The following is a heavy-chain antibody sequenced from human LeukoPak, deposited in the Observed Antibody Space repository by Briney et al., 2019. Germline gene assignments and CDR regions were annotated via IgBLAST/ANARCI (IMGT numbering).Heavy chain of an antibody. CDR2: IYTSGST. CDR1: GGSISSSY. Sequence: SETLSLTCTVAGGSISSSYWSWIRQPAGKGLEWIGSIYTSGSTNYNPSLKSRVTMSLDTSKNQFSLKLSSVTAADTAVYYCAREGIVVVPAAIPAGFDYWGQGTLVTVSS. V-gene: IGHV4-4*07. D-gene: IGHD2-2*01. CDR3: AREGIVVVPAAIPAGFDY. J-gene: IGHJ4*02.